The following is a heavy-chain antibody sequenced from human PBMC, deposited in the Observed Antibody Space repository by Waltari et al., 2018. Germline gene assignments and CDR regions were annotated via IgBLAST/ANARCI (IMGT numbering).Heavy chain of an antibody. CDR2: IKPNSGGT. CDR1: GYTFTDYY. J-gene: IGHJ4*02. CDR3: ARGGPAIFGVLITKRFDY. D-gene: IGHD3-3*01. Sequence: QVQLVQSGAEVKKPGASVKVSCKASGYTFTDYYMHWVRQAPGQGLEWMGRIKPNSGGTNYTQKFQGRVTMTRDTSISTAYMELSRLRSDDTAVYYCARGGPAIFGVLITKRFDYWGQGTLVTVSS. V-gene: IGHV1-2*06.